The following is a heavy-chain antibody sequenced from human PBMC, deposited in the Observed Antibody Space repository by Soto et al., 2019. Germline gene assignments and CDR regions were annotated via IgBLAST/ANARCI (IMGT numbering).Heavy chain of an antibody. J-gene: IGHJ2*01. D-gene: IGHD6-13*01. CDR1: GFTFSSYA. V-gene: IGHV3-23*01. Sequence: GGSLRLSCAASGFTFSSYAMSWVRQAPGKGLEWVSAISGSGGSTYYADSVKGRFTISRDNSKNTLYLQMNSLRAEDTAVYYCAKVPYSIAAAGPGMRWYFDLWGRGTLVTVSS. CDR3: AKVPYSIAAAGPGMRWYFDL. CDR2: ISGSGGST.